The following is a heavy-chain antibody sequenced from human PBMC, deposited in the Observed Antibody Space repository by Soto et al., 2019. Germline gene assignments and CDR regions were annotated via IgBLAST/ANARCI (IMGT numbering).Heavy chain of an antibody. CDR3: VYYCANSNYGGDDYFQYGLDV. D-gene: IGHD2-21*02. Sequence: QVQLVQSGAEVKKPGASLKVSCKASGYRFTGYGLHWVRQAPGQGLQWMGWINPKSGATDYAQKFQGRVTMTREMSTNTAYLEVSGLRSDETADDTDVYYCANSNYGGDDYFQYGLDVWGQGTTVTVSS. V-gene: IGHV1-2*02. CDR1: GYRFTGYG. CDR2: INPKSGAT. J-gene: IGHJ6*02.